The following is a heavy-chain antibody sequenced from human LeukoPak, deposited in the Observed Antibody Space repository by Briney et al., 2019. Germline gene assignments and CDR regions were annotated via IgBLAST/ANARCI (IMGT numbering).Heavy chain of an antibody. D-gene: IGHD6-19*01. CDR3: ARNHIAVAGMSGSYNWFDP. J-gene: IGHJ5*02. CDR2: IYYSGST. Sequence: SETLSLTCTVSGGSFSSYYWSWIRQPPGKGLEWIGYIYYSGSTNYNPSLKSRVTISVDTSKNQFSLKLSSVTAADTAVYYCARNHIAVAGMSGSYNWFDPWGQGTLVTVSS. V-gene: IGHV4-59*08. CDR1: GGSFSSYY.